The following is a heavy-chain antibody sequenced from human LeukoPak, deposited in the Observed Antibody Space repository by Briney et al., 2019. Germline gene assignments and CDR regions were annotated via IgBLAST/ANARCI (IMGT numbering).Heavy chain of an antibody. CDR2: IYYSGST. CDR3: TGGDSSGYYYPVDRNDAFDI. V-gene: IGHV4-59*01. J-gene: IGHJ3*02. Sequence: PSETLSLTCTVSGGSISSYYGSWIRQPPGKGLEWGGYIYYSGSTNYNPSLKSRVTISVDTSKNQFSLKLSSVTAADTAVYYFTGGDSSGYYYPVDRNDAFDIWGQGTMVTVSS. D-gene: IGHD3-22*01. CDR1: GGSISSYY.